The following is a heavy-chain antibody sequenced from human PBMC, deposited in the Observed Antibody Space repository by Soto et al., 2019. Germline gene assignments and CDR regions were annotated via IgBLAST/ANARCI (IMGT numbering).Heavy chain of an antibody. J-gene: IGHJ4*02. CDR2: INAGNGNT. Sequence: QVQLVQSGAEEKKPGASVRVSCKASGFTFTTYAMHWVRQAPGQRLEWMGWINAGNGNTKYSQKFQGRVTITRDTSASTAYMELSSLRSEDTAVYYCARAVAVPADFDYWGQGTLVTVSS. V-gene: IGHV1-3*05. D-gene: IGHD6-19*01. CDR3: ARAVAVPADFDY. CDR1: GFTFTTYA.